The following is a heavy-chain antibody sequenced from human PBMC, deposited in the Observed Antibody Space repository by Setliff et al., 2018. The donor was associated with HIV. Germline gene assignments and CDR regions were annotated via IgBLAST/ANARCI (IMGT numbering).Heavy chain of an antibody. J-gene: IGHJ4*02. V-gene: IGHV4-39*01. CDR3: ARLSSYRSSSYYFDY. CDR1: GDSISDTTYY. CDR2: IYHSGST. D-gene: IGHD6-6*01. Sequence: LTCSVSGDSISDTTYYWGWIRQPPGKGLEWIGNIYHSGSTLYKPSLKSRVTMSVDTSKNQFSLKLNSVTAADTAVYHCARLSSYRSSSYYFDYWGQGALVTVSS.